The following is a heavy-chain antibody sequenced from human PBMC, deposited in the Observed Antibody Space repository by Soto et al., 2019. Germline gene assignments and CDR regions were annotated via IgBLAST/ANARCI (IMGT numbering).Heavy chain of an antibody. CDR3: XXXXXFDC. CDR1: CGSFRGYY. V-gene: IGHV4-34*01. J-gene: IGHJ4*02. Sequence: QVQLQQWGAGLLKPSETLSLTCAVYCGSFRGYYWSWIRQPPGKGLEWIGEINHSGSTNYNPSLTSRVTMSVDTSKNQFSLKLSSVTXXXXXXXXXXXXXXFDCWGQGTLVTVSS. CDR2: INHSGST.